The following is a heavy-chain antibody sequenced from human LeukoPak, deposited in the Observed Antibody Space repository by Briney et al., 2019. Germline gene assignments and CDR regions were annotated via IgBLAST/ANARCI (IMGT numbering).Heavy chain of an antibody. D-gene: IGHD3-10*01. V-gene: IGHV4-34*01. CDR3: ARGRRRFGKDYYFDY. J-gene: IGHJ4*02. Sequence: SETLSVTCAVYGGSFSGYYWSWIRQPPGKGLEWIGEINHSGSTNYNPSLKSRVTISVDTSENQFSLKLSSVTAADTAVYYCARGRRRFGKDYYFDYWGQGTLVTVSS. CDR2: INHSGST. CDR1: GGSFSGYY.